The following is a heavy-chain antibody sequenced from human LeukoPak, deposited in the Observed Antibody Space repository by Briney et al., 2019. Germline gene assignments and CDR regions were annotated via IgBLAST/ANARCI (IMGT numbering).Heavy chain of an antibody. J-gene: IGHJ6*02. CDR3: ARESYDGMDV. V-gene: IGHV3-48*03. Sequence: GGSLRLSCAASGFTFNNYGMSWVRQAPGKGLEWVSYISRSGSSIYYADSVKGRFTISRDNAKNSLYLQMNSLRAEDTAVYYCARESYDGMDVWGQGTTVTV. CDR2: ISRSGSSI. CDR1: GFTFNNYG. D-gene: IGHD2-21*01.